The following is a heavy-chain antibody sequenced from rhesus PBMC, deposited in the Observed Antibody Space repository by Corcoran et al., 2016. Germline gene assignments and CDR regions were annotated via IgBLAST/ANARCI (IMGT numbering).Heavy chain of an antibody. CDR3: ARHTVGTHDH. CDR1: GGPISSSNW. V-gene: IGHV4-65*01. CDR2: ISGRSGSP. Sequence: QVQLQESGPGLVKPSETLSLTCAVSGGPISSSNWWSWIRSPPGKGLEWIGYISGRSGSPYYNASLRSRVTFSTDTSKNQFSLRLSSVPAADTAVYYCARHTVGTHDHWGQGVLVTVSS. D-gene: IGHD5-24*01. J-gene: IGHJ4*01.